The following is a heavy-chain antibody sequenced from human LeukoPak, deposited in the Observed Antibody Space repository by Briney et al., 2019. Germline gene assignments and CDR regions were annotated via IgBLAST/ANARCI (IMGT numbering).Heavy chain of an antibody. CDR2: IYYSGST. D-gene: IGHD6-19*01. J-gene: IGHJ4*02. CDR1: GGSISSSSYY. CDR3: ARLCKWLVSDVDY. V-gene: IGHV4-39*01. Sequence: SETLCLTCTVSGGSISSSSYYWGWIRKPPGKGLEWIGSIYYSGSTYYNPSLKSRVTISVDTSKNQFSLKLSSVTAADTAVYYCARLCKWLVSDVDYWGQGTLVTVSS.